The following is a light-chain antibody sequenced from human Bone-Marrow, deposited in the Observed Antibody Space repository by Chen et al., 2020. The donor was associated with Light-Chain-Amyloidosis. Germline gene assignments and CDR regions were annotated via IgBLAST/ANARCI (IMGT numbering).Light chain of an antibody. CDR1: SSNIGCLT. CDR2: RNN. CDR3: ATWDNSLGDDWV. V-gene: IGLV1-44*01. Sequence: QSLLTQPPSASGTPGQRVTISCSGSSSNIGCLTVNWYQQLPGTAPKLLIYRNNQRPSGVPDRVSGSKSGTSASLAISGLQSEDEADYYCATWDNSLGDDWVFGGGTKLTVL. J-gene: IGLJ3*02.